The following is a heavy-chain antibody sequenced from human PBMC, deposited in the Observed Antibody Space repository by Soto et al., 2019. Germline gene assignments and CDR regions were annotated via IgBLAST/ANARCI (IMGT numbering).Heavy chain of an antibody. V-gene: IGHV3-73*01. Sequence: PGGSLRLSCAASGFTFSGSAMHWVRQASGKWPEWVGRIRSKANSYATAYAASVKGRFTISRDDSKNTAYLQMNSLRAEDTAVYYCARDHGWYSYGYLYYYYYYGMDVWGQGTTVTVSS. CDR3: ARDHGWYSYGYLYYYYYYGMDV. CDR2: IRSKANSYAT. D-gene: IGHD5-18*01. CDR1: GFTFSGSA. J-gene: IGHJ6*02.